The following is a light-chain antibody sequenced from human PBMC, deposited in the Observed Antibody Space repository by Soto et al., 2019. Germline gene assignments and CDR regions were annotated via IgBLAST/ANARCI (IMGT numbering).Light chain of an antibody. V-gene: IGKV2D-29*02. CDR2: EVS. J-gene: IGKJ5*01. CDR3: VQSTQLPPT. Sequence: DVVMTQTPLSLSVAPGQPASISCKSSQSLLHITGETFLSWYLQKPGQSPQLLIYEVSTRVSGVPDRFSGSGSGTDFTLEISRVETDDVGIYYCVQSTQLPPTFGQGTRLGIE. CDR1: QSLLHITGETF.